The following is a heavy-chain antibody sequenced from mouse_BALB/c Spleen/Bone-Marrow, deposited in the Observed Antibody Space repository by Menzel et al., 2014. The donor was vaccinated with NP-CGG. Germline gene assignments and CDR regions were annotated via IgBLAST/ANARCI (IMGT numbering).Heavy chain of an antibody. J-gene: IGHJ2*01. D-gene: IGHD1-1*01. CDR3: VRSGSSSGYFDY. CDR1: GFTFSSFG. V-gene: IGHV5-17*02. Sequence: DVMLVESGGGLVQPGGSRKLSCAASGFTFSSFGMHWVRQAPEKGLEWVAYISSGSSTIYYGDTVMGRFTISRDNPKNTLFLQMTSLRSEDTATYYCVRSGSSSGYFDYWGQGTTLPVSS. CDR2: ISSGSSTI.